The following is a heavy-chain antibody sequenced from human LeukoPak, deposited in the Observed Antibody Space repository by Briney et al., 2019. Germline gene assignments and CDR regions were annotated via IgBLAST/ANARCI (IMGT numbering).Heavy chain of an antibody. J-gene: IGHJ5*02. CDR1: GFTFSSYS. V-gene: IGHV3-21*01. CDR2: ISISSSYL. Sequence: GGSLRLSCAASGFTFSSYSMNWVRQAPGRGLAWVSSISISSSYLYYADSVQGRFTLSRDNAKNSLYLQMNSLRAEDTAVYYCARERHGSGWYRVNWFDPWGQGTLVTVSS. D-gene: IGHD6-19*01. CDR3: ARERHGSGWYRVNWFDP.